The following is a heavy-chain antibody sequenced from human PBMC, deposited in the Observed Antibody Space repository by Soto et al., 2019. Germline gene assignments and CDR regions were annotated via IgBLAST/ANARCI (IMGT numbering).Heavy chain of an antibody. CDR3: TRGRNSGDGYNGGGY. Sequence: ASVKVSCKASGYTFTGYYMHWVRQAPGQGLEWMGWINPNSGHTGYAQKFQGRVTMTRDTSISTAYMELSSLRYEDTAVYYCTRGRNSGDGYNGGGYWGQGTLVTVSS. J-gene: IGHJ4*02. CDR1: GYTFTGYY. V-gene: IGHV1-8*02. D-gene: IGHD1-1*01. CDR2: INPNSGHT.